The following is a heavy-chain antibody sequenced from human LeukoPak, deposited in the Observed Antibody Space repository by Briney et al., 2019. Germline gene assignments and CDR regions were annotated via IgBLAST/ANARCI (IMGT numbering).Heavy chain of an antibody. Sequence: GGSLRLSCAASGFTFSSYAMSWVRQAPGKGLEWVSVISGSGSSTYYADSVKGRFTISRDNSKNTLYLQMNSLRAEDTAVYYCAKGFYNLSGTNFDYGGKGPWVTVS. J-gene: IGHJ4*02. CDR2: ISGSGSST. CDR1: GFTFSSYA. D-gene: IGHD1-14*01. V-gene: IGHV3-23*01. CDR3: AKGFYNLSGTNFDY.